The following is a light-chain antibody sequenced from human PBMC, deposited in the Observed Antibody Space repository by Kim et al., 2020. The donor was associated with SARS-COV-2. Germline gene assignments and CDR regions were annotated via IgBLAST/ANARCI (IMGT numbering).Light chain of an antibody. CDR1: QNINNY. Sequence: ASVGGRITITCRTSQNINNYLNWYQQTPGRAPKLLIYAASTLQTGVPSRFSGSGSGTHFTLTIISLQPEDAASYYCQQSHSTPWTFGQGTKVDIK. CDR3: QQSHSTPWT. J-gene: IGKJ1*01. V-gene: IGKV1-39*01. CDR2: AAS.